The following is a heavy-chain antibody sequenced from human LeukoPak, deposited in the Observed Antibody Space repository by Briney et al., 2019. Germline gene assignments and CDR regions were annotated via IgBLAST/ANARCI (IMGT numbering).Heavy chain of an antibody. D-gene: IGHD4-17*01. J-gene: IGHJ4*02. Sequence: SETLSLTCTVSGGSISSYYWSWIRQPPGKGLEWIGYIYYSGSTNYNPSLKSRVTISVDTSKNQFSLKLSSVTAADTAVYYCARAGYGDSFYTDYFDYWGRGTLVTVSS. CDR2: IYYSGST. CDR3: ARAGYGDSFYTDYFDY. CDR1: GGSISSYY. V-gene: IGHV4-59*01.